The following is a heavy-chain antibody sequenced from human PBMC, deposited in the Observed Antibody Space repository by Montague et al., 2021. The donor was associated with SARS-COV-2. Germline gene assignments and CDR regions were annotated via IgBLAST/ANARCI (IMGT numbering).Heavy chain of an antibody. D-gene: IGHD3-22*01. CDR3: ARGRQHFNMIVVVMTGGEYYFDY. CDR1: GGSFSDYY. J-gene: IGHJ4*02. V-gene: IGHV4-34*01. Sequence: SESLSLTCAVYGGSFSDYYWSWIRQPPGKGLERIGEVSHRGTSNYNPSLKSRVSISVDTSKNQFSLYLSSVTAADTAVYYCARGRQHFNMIVVVMTGGEYYFDYWGQGTLVTVSS. CDR2: VSHRGTS.